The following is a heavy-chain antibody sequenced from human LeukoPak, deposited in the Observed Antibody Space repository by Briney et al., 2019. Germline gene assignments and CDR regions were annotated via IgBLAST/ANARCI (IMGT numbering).Heavy chain of an antibody. CDR3: ARASYCSGGSCYSGREDWFDP. V-gene: IGHV1-69*13. J-gene: IGHJ5*02. CDR2: IIPIFGTA. CDR1: GGTFSSYA. D-gene: IGHD2-15*01. Sequence: SVTVSCTASGGTFSSYAISWVRQAPGQGLEWMGGIIPIFGTANYAQKFQGRVTITADESTSIAYMELSSLRSEDTAVYYCARASYCSGGSCYSGREDWFDPWGQGTLVTVSS.